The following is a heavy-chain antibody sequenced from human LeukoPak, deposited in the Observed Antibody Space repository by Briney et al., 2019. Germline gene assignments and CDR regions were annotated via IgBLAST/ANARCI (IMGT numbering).Heavy chain of an antibody. V-gene: IGHV4-4*07. Sequence: SETLSLPCTVSGGSISSYYWSWIRQPAGKGLEWIGRIYTSGSTNYNPSLKSRVTMSVDTSKNQFSLKLSSVTAADTAVYYCARGRITMVRGVISWFDPWGQGTLVTVSS. CDR3: ARGRITMVRGVISWFDP. CDR1: GGSISSYY. J-gene: IGHJ5*02. CDR2: IYTSGST. D-gene: IGHD3-10*01.